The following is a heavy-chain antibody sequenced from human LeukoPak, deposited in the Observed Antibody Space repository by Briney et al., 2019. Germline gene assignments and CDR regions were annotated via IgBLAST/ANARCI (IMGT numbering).Heavy chain of an antibody. J-gene: IGHJ4*02. V-gene: IGHV1-69*06. CDR3: ATSSSSSRDFDY. CDR2: IIPIFGTA. Sequence: ASVKVSCKASGGTFSSYAISWVRQAPGQGLEWMGGIIPIFGTANYAQKFQGRVTITADKSTSTAYMELSSLRSEDTAVYYCATSSSSSRDFDYWGQGTLVTVSS. CDR1: GGTFSSYA. D-gene: IGHD6-6*01.